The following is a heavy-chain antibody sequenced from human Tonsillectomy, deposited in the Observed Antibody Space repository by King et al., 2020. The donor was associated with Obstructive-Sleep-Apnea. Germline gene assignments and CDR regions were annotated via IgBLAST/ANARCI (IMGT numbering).Heavy chain of an antibody. CDR1: GFTFSSYW. CDR3: ARPRGYGYYYYYGMDV. CDR2: IKQDESEK. D-gene: IGHD3-16*01. V-gene: IGHV3-7*01. Sequence: QLVQSGGDLVHPGGSLRLSCEASGFTFSSYWMTWVRQAPGKGLEWVATIKQDESEKYYVDSVKGRFTISRDNAKNSLFLQMNSLRADDTAVYHCARPRGYGYYYYYGMDVWGQGTTVTVSS. J-gene: IGHJ6*02.